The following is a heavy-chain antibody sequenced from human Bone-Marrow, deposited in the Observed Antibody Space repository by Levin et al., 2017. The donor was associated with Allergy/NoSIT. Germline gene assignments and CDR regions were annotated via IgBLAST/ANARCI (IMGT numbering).Heavy chain of an antibody. D-gene: IGHD1-26*01. CDR2: IIPIFGTA. CDR3: ARGGIVGATYPISYYYYGMDV. J-gene: IGHJ6*02. Sequence: KISCKASGGTFSSYAISWVRQAPGQGLEWMGGIIPIFGTANYAQKFQGRVTITADKSTSTAYMELSSLRSEDTAVYYCARGGIVGATYPISYYYYGMDVWGQGTTVTVSS. V-gene: IGHV1-69*06. CDR1: GGTFSSYA.